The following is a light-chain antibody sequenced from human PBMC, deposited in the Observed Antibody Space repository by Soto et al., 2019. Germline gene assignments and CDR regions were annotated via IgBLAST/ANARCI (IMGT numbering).Light chain of an antibody. CDR3: MQRREFPIT. CDR1: QSLLDSADGNTY. V-gene: IGKV2-40*01. J-gene: IGKJ5*01. CDR2: TLS. Sequence: DVVMTQTPLSLSVAPGQPASISCTSSQSLLDSADGNTYLDWYVQKPGQSPQLLIYTLSSRASGVPDRFSGIGSRTDFTLKISRAEAEDVGVYYCMQRREFPITFGQGTRREIK.